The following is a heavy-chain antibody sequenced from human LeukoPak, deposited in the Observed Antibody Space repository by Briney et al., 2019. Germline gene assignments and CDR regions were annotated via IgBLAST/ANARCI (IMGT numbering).Heavy chain of an antibody. CDR3: ARENLITMVRGVILS. D-gene: IGHD3-10*01. Sequence: PGGSLGLSCAASGFTVSSNYMSWVRQAPGKGLEWVSVIYSGGSTYYADSVKGRFTISRDNSKNTLYLQMNSLRAEDTAVYYCARENLITMVRGVILSWGRGTLVTVSS. J-gene: IGHJ4*02. CDR1: GFTVSSNY. V-gene: IGHV3-66*01. CDR2: IYSGGST.